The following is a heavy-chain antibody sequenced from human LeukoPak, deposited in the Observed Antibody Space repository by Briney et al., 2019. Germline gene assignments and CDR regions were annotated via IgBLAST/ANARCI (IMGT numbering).Heavy chain of an antibody. CDR1: GFTFSSYG. CDR2: ISGSGGST. J-gene: IGHJ4*02. V-gene: IGHV3-23*01. Sequence: GGSLRLSCAASGFTFSSYGMSWVRQAPGKGLEWVSTISGSGGSTYYADSVKGRFTISRDNSKNTLYLQMNSLRAEDTALYYCAKDLGSTSCYWCYFGYWGQGTLVTVSS. CDR3: AKDLGSTSCYWCYFGY. D-gene: IGHD2-2*01.